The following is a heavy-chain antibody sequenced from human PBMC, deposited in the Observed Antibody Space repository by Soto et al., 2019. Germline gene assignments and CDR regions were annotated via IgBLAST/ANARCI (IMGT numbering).Heavy chain of an antibody. D-gene: IGHD6-6*01. J-gene: IGHJ4*02. Sequence: SETLSLTCTVSGGSISSYYWSWIRQPPGKGLEWIGYIYYSGSTNYNPSLKSRVTISVDTSKNQFSLKLSSVTAADTAVYYCARQPPYSSSTEYYFDYWGQGTLVTVSS. CDR1: GGSISSYY. CDR3: ARQPPYSSSTEYYFDY. V-gene: IGHV4-59*08. CDR2: IYYSGST.